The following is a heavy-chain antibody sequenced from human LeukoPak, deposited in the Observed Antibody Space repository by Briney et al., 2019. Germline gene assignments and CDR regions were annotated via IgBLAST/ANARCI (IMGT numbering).Heavy chain of an antibody. Sequence: PGGSLRLPCAASGFTFSSYAMSWVRRAPGKGLEWVSAISGSGGSTYYADSVKGRFTISRDNSKNTLYLQMNSLRAEDTAVYYCAKFRSGYEEFDYWGQGTLVTVSS. CDR1: GFTFSSYA. V-gene: IGHV3-23*01. D-gene: IGHD5-12*01. CDR2: ISGSGGST. CDR3: AKFRSGYEEFDY. J-gene: IGHJ4*02.